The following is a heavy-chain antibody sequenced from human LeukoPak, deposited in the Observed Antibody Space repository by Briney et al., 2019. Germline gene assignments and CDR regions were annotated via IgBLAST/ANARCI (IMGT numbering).Heavy chain of an antibody. CDR2: INSDGSST. Sequence: GGSLRLSCAASGLTFDDYAMHWVRQAPGKGLVWVSRINSDGSSTNYDDSVKGRFTISRDNAKNTLYLQMNGLRAEDTAVYYCARVLPQHRLTADYWGQGTLVTVSS. CDR3: ARVLPQHRLTADY. V-gene: IGHV3-74*01. J-gene: IGHJ4*02. CDR1: GLTFDDYA. D-gene: IGHD1-20*01.